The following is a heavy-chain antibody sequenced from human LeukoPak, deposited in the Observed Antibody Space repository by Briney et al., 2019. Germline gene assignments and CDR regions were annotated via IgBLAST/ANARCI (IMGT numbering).Heavy chain of an antibody. J-gene: IGHJ4*02. V-gene: IGHV4-59*01. CDR3: ARDLRILGSGWNFDY. D-gene: IGHD2-15*01. CDR1: GGSISSYY. CDR2: IYYSGST. Sequence: PSETLSLTCTVSGGSISSYYWSWIRQPPGKGLEWIGYIYYSGSTNYNPSLKSRVTISVDTSKNPFSLKLSSVTAADTAVYYCARDLRILGSGWNFDYWGQGTLVTVSS.